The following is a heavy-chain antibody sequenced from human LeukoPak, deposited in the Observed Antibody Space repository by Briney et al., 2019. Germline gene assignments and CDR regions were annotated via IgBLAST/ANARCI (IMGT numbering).Heavy chain of an antibody. CDR3: AKDPGRCYYDSSGYSDY. D-gene: IGHD3-22*01. V-gene: IGHV3-23*01. Sequence: GGSLRLSCAASGFTFSSYAMSWVRQAPGKGLEWVSAISGSGGSTYYADSVKGRFTISRDNSKNTLYLQMNSLRAEDTAVYYCAKDPGRCYYDSSGYSDYWGQGTLVTVSS. CDR2: ISGSGGST. J-gene: IGHJ4*02. CDR1: GFTFSSYA.